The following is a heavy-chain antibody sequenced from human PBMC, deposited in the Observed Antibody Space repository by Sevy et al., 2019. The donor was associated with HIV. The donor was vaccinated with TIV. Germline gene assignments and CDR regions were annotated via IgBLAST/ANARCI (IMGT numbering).Heavy chain of an antibody. V-gene: IGHV3-23*01. CDR1: GFTFSKYS. Sequence: GGSLRLSCAASGFTFSKYSMSWVRQPPGKGLEWVSTLSFGCGEINYADSVKGRFTISRDNSKSSVYLQMNNLRPEDTGVDYCAREGWTKPHDYWGQGTLVTVSS. D-gene: IGHD2-15*01. CDR2: LSFGCGEI. J-gene: IGHJ4*02. CDR3: AREGWTKPHDY.